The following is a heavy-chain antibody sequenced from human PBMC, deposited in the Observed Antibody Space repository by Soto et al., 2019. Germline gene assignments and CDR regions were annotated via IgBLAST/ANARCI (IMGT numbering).Heavy chain of an antibody. CDR2: ISSSGSTT. V-gene: IGHV3-48*03. J-gene: IGHJ4*02. Sequence: GGSLRLSCAASGFTFSSYEMNWVRQAPGKGLEWVSYISSSGSTTYYADSVKGRFTISRDNAKNSLYLQMNSLRAENTAVYYCARDRYYDFWSGYYPRFDYWGQGTLVTVSS. CDR1: GFTFSSYE. D-gene: IGHD3-3*01. CDR3: ARDRYYDFWSGYYPRFDY.